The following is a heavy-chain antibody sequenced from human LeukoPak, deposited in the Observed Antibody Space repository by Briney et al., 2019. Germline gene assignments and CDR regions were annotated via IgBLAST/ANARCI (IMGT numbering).Heavy chain of an antibody. D-gene: IGHD3-16*02. CDR1: RFTFSTYW. J-gene: IGHJ4*02. V-gene: IGHV3-23*01. CDR2: MSGSGGSI. CDR3: AKGTLKAAGYIDYFDY. Sequence: PGGSLRLSCAASRFTFSTYWMTWVRQAPGKGLEWFSVMSGSGGSIYYADSAKGRFTISRDNSKNTLYLQMDSLRAEDTAVYYCAKGTLKAAGYIDYFDYWGQGTLVTVSS.